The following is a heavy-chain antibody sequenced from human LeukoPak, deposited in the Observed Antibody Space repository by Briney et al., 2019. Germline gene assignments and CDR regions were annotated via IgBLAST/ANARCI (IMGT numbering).Heavy chain of an antibody. CDR2: ISAYNGNT. D-gene: IGHD6-6*01. Sequence: GASVKVSCKASGYTFTADYIHWVRQAPGQGLEWMGWISAYNGNTNYAQKLQGRVTMTTDTSTSTAYMELRSLRSDDTAVYYCARASIADRRRLTGWGQGTLVTVSS. CDR1: GYTFTADY. J-gene: IGHJ4*02. CDR3: ARASIADRRRLTG. V-gene: IGHV1-18*04.